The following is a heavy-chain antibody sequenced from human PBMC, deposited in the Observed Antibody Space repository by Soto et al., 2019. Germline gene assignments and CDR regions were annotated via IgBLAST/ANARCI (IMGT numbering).Heavy chain of an antibody. D-gene: IGHD2-15*01. J-gene: IGHJ4*02. Sequence: GGSLRLSCAASGFTFTDYYMSWIRQAPGKGLEWVSYISGSASTIYYADSVKGRFTISRDNAKNSVFLQMNSLRVEDTAVYYCSRDKYCSSGGCNIGTSFDYWGQGTLVTVSS. CDR1: GFTFTDYY. CDR2: ISGSASTI. CDR3: SRDKYCSSGGCNIGTSFDY. V-gene: IGHV3-11*01.